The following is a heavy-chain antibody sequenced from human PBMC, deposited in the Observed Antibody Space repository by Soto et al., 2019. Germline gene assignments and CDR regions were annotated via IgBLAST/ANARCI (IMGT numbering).Heavy chain of an antibody. CDR3: GSLGIFTVSPRCSDP. CDR2: IYYIGST. V-gene: IGHV4-39*01. J-gene: IGHJ5*02. CDR1: GGSISSSNYY. Sequence: SETLSLTCTVSGGSISSSNYYWGWIRQPPGKGLEWIGSIYYIGSTYSNPSLKSRVTISVDTSKNQFSLKLSSVTAADPAVYYCGSLGIFTVSPRCSDPWGKPPAVTVSS. D-gene: IGHD3-9*01.